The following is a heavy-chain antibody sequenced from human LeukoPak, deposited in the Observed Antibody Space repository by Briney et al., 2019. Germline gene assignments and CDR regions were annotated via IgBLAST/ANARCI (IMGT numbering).Heavy chain of an antibody. J-gene: IGHJ5*02. CDR3: AKLVSGWYDD. D-gene: IGHD6-19*01. CDR2: INGGGSTT. V-gene: IGHV3-23*01. Sequence: GGSLRLSCAAPGFTFSSYDMSWVRQAPGKGLEWVSAINGGGSTTYYADSVKGRFTISRDHSKNTLYLQMNGLRAEDTALYYCAKLVSGWYDDWGQGTLATVSS. CDR1: GFTFSSYD.